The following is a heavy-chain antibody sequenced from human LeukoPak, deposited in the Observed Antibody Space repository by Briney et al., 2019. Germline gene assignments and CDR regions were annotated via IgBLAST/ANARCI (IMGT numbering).Heavy chain of an antibody. CDR3: AKDSDLSIRGITVGY. CDR1: GFTFDDYA. D-gene: IGHD3-16*01. J-gene: IGHJ4*02. V-gene: IGHV3-9*01. Sequence: HTGGSLRLSCAISGFTFDDYAMYWVRQAPGKGLEWVSGINWSGERIAYADSVKGRFTISRDNAKNSVFLQMNSLKPEDTAFYYCAKDSDLSIRGITVGYWGQGTLVTVSS. CDR2: INWSGERI.